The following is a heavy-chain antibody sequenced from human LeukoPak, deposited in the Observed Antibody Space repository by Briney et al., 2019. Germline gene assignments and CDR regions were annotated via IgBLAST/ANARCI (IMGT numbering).Heavy chain of an antibody. Sequence: GGSLRLSCAASGFTFSSYSMNWVRLAPGKGLEWVSSISSSSSYIYYADSVKGRFTISRDNAKNSLYLQMNSLRAEDTAVYYCASDPHHASRMDVWGQGTTVTVSS. D-gene: IGHD1-14*01. CDR1: GFTFSSYS. CDR3: ASDPHHASRMDV. V-gene: IGHV3-21*01. J-gene: IGHJ6*02. CDR2: ISSSSSYI.